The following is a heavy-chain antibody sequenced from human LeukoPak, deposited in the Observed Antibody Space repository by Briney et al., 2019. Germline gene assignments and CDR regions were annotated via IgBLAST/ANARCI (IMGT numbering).Heavy chain of an antibody. J-gene: IGHJ4*02. D-gene: IGHD3-10*01. CDR3: AREGYYGSGSPPSLYFDY. CDR2: TSSDLNVK. Sequence: GGSLRLSCAASGFTFRSYVIHWVRQAPGKGLEWVAVTSSDLNVKLYADSVKGRFTISRDNSRSTLYLQMNSLRPEDTAIYYCAREGYYGSGSPPSLYFDYWGQGILVTVSS. V-gene: IGHV3-30-3*01. CDR1: GFTFRSYV.